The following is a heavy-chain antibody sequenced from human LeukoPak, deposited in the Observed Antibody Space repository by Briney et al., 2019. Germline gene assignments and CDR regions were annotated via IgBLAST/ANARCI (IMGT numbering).Heavy chain of an antibody. V-gene: IGHV4-30-4*01. CDR2: IYYSGST. D-gene: IGHD4-17*01. J-gene: IGHJ4*02. CDR3: ARARSGAYPWCGY. CDR1: GGSISSGGYY. Sequence: SETLSLTCTVSGGSISSGGYYWSWIRQPPGKGLEWIGYIYYSGSTYYNPSLKSRVTISVDTSKNQFSLKLSSVTAADTAVYYCARARSGAYPWCGYWGQGIPVTVSS.